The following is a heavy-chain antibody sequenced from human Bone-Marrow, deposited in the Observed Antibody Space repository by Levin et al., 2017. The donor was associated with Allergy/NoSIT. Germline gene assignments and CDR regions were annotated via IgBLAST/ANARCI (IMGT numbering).Heavy chain of an antibody. CDR1: GFTFGDYA. V-gene: IGHV3-23*01. CDR2: ISGSGQIT. CDR3: AKASVTVVAYGHFDY. Sequence: QPGGSLRLSCAASGFTFGDYAMTWVRQAPGKGLEWVSSISGSGQITYSADSVKGRFTTSRDNSRNTLYVQMTSLRAEDTAIYYCAKASVTVVAYGHFDYWGQGALVTVSS. J-gene: IGHJ4*02. D-gene: IGHD4-17*01.